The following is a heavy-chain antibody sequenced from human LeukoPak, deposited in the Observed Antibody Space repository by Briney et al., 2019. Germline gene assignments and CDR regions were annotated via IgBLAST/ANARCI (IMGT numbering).Heavy chain of an antibody. V-gene: IGHV1-18*01. D-gene: IGHD3-22*01. J-gene: IGHJ2*01. CDR2: ISAYNGNT. CDR3: ATDLDYDSSGYSYWYFDL. Sequence: GASVKVSCKASGYTFTSYGISWVRQAPGQGLEWMGWISAYNGNTNYAQKLQGRVTMTTDTSTSTAYMELRSLRSDDTAVYYCATDLDYDSSGYSYWYFDLWGRGTLVTVSS. CDR1: GYTFTSYG.